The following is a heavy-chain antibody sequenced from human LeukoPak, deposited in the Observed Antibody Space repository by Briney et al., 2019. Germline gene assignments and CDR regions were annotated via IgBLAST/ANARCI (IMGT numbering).Heavy chain of an antibody. J-gene: IGHJ4*02. CDR3: ARVYYDSSGYPSALDY. D-gene: IGHD3-22*01. CDR2: INPNSGGT. CDR1: GYTFTDYY. Sequence: ASVKVSCKASGYTFTDYYMHWVRQAPGQGLEWMGWINPNSGGTNYAQKFQGRVTMTRDTSISTAYMELSRLRSDDTAVYYCARVYYDSSGYPSALDYWGQGTLVTVSS. V-gene: IGHV1-2*02.